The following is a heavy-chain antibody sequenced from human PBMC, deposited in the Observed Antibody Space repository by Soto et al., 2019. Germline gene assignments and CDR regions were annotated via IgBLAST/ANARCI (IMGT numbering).Heavy chain of an antibody. CDR1: GFSLTTRPVG. CDR2: IYWDDDK. J-gene: IGHJ4*02. CDR3: AHRLGGYTWNGGYLDY. D-gene: IGHD1-1*01. Sequence: QITLKESGPTLVEPTETLTLTCSFSGFSLTTRPVGVGWIRQPPGKALEWLAVIYWDDDKRYNPSLRNRLTITKDTSKKQVVLTMTYMEPADTATYYCAHRLGGYTWNGGYLDYWGQGTLVTVS. V-gene: IGHV2-5*02.